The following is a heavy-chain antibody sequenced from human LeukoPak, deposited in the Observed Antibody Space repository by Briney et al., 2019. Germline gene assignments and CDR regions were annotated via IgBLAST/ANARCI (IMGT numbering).Heavy chain of an antibody. J-gene: IGHJ4*02. CDR3: AKDLTRRQKWGPGDYFDY. CDR2: IYTSGST. D-gene: IGHD3-9*01. CDR1: GGSISSYY. V-gene: IGHV4-4*07. Sequence: SETLSLTCTVSGGSISSYYWSWIRQPAGKGLEWIGRIYTSGSTNYNPSLKSRVTMSVDTSKNQFSLKLSSVTAADTAVYYCAKDLTRRQKWGPGDYFDYWGQGTLVTVSS.